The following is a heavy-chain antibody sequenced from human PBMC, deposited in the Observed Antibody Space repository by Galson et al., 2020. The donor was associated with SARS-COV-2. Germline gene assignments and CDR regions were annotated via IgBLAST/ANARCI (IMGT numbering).Heavy chain of an antibody. J-gene: IGHJ4*02. V-gene: IGHV4-59*01. Sequence: ASETLSLTCPVSGGSLSDYYWTWIRQPPGKGLDYIGYVYHTGSTNYNPSLKSRVTISVDTSKNQFSLKLTSVAAADAAVYYCARLSSSWYEGFDFCGQGVLVTVSS. CDR3: ARLSSSWYEGFDF. CDR1: GGSLSDYY. D-gene: IGHD6-13*01. CDR2: VYHTGST.